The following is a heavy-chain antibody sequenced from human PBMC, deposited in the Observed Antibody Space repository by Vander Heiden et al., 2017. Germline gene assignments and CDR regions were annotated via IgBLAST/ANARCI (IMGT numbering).Heavy chain of an antibody. CDR3: ARAIAVAGNAFDY. CDR2: IYSGGST. D-gene: IGHD6-19*01. CDR1: GFPVSSNS. Sequence: EVQLVESGGGLLQPGGSLRLTCAASGFPVSSNSMSWVRQAPGKGLEWVSVIYSGGSTYYADSVKGRFTISRDNSKNTLYLQMNSLRAEDTAVYYCARAIAVAGNAFDYWGQGTLVTVSS. J-gene: IGHJ4*02. V-gene: IGHV3-53*01.